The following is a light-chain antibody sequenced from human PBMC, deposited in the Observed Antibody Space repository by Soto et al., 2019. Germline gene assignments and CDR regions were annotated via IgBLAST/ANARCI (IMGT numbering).Light chain of an antibody. CDR2: GVS. CDR3: QQYDRIPGFT. CDR1: QSFRSNY. V-gene: IGKV3-20*01. Sequence: EIVLTQSPGTLSLSPGERATLSCRASQSFRSNYLAWYQQRPGQAPRLLIYGVSSRVSGIPDRFSGSVSGTDFTLTISRLEPEDSAVYYCQQYDRIPGFTFGGGTKVEI. J-gene: IGKJ4*01.